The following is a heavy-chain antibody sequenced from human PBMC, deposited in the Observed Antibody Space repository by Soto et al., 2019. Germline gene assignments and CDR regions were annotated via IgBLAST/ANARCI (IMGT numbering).Heavy chain of an antibody. CDR1: GFTFIGYW. CDR2: INGDGTTT. CDR3: VRSREVYNLVADY. D-gene: IGHD1-1*01. J-gene: IGHJ4*02. V-gene: IGHV3-74*01. Sequence: EAQLVESGGGLVQPGGSLRLSCAASGFTFIGYWMHWVRQAPERGLVWVSRINGDGTTTHYADSVKGRFTISRDNAKNTLYLQMNSLRAEDTAVYSCVRSREVYNLVADYWGQGTLVTVSS.